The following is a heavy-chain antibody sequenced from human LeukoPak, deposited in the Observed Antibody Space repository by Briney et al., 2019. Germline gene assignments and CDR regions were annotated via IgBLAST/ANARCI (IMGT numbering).Heavy chain of an antibody. CDR2: INHSEIT. J-gene: IGHJ5*02. D-gene: IGHD4-17*01. CDR3: ARVTGDYGDYTSSDWFDP. V-gene: IGHV4-34*01. Sequence: SETLSLTCAVYGGSFSGYYWSWIRQPPGKGLEWIGEINHSEITSFNPSLKSRVTISVDTSKNQFSLKLSSVTAADTAVYYCARVTGDYGDYTSSDWFDPWGQGTLVTVSS. CDR1: GGSFSGYY.